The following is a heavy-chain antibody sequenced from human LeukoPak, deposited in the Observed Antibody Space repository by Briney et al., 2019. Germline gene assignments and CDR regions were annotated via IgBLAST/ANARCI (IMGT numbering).Heavy chain of an antibody. J-gene: IGHJ4*02. CDR3: AIMATITGVDH. Sequence: GGSLRLSCAASGFTFSGYWMHWVRQAPGKGLGGVSRINRDATITNYADSVKGGFSISRDNAKNTLYLQMNNLGGEDTAVYYCAIMATITGVDHWGQGTLVTVSS. D-gene: IGHD5-12*01. CDR1: GFTFSGYW. V-gene: IGHV3-74*01. CDR2: INRDATIT.